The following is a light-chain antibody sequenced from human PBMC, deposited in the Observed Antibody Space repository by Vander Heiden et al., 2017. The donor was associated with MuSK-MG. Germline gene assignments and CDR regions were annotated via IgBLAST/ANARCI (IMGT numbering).Light chain of an antibody. CDR1: PDAAGYDNN. V-gene: IGLV2-11*01. CDR2: EVS. Sequence: SALTQPRSLSRSPRQPVTLSCTGSPDAAGYDNNVAWYQQHPGKAPKLDIYEVSKRRSAVPDRCSGSKYGNTATITIAGLQEDDEADYYCCAYAGSYTFVVFGTGTKLTVL. J-gene: IGLJ1*01. CDR3: CAYAGSYTFVV.